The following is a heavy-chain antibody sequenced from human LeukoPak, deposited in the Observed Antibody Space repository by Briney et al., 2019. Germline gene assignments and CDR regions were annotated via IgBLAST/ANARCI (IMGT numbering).Heavy chain of an antibody. J-gene: IGHJ4*02. CDR3: ARDSGVRTFDY. Sequence: SVKVSCKASGGTFSNDAISWVRQAPGQGLEWMGRVIPTLGIALYAQRFKGRVTITADKSTSTAYMELSSLTFEDTAVYFCARDSGVRTFDYWGQGTLVTVSS. CDR2: VIPTLGIA. D-gene: IGHD3-10*01. CDR1: GGTFSNDA. V-gene: IGHV1-69*04.